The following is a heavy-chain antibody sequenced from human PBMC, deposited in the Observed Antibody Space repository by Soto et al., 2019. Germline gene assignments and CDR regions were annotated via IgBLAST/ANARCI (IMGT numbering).Heavy chain of an antibody. J-gene: IGHJ6*03. D-gene: IGHD3-3*01. CDR2: ISWNSGSI. CDR1: GFTFDDYA. Sequence: GGSLRLSCAASGFTFDDYAMHWVRQAPGKGLEWVSGISWNSGSIGYADSVKGRFTISRDNAKNSLYLQVNSLRAEDTALYYCAKDVLRFLEWSQRYYYYMDVWGKGTTVTVSS. V-gene: IGHV3-9*01. CDR3: AKDVLRFLEWSQRYYYYMDV.